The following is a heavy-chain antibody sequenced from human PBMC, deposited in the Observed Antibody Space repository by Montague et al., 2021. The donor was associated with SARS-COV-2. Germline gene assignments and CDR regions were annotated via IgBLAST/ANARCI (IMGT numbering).Heavy chain of an antibody. Sequence: SDTLSLTCAVYGGSFSGYYWSWIRQYPGKGLEWIGYIYYSVRTHYNSSLKSRVTTSVDTSKNQFSLKMISVIATDTAVDYCVIGGGNPADYDAYAMDVWGQGTTVTVSS. CDR1: GGSFSGYY. J-gene: IGHJ6*02. CDR2: IYYSVRT. D-gene: IGHD4-23*01. V-gene: IGHV4-59*07. CDR3: VIGGGNPADYDAYAMDV.